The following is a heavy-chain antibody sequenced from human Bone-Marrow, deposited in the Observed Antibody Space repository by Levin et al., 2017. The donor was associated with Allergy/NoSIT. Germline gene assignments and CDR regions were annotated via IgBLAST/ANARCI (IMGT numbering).Heavy chain of an antibody. J-gene: IGHJ4*02. CDR3: AREGTVAGLEGALDY. D-gene: IGHD6-19*01. V-gene: IGHV3-48*03. CDR2: ISSSGSTI. CDR1: GFTFSSYE. Sequence: GESLKISCAASGFTFSSYEMNWVRQAPGKGLEWVSYISSSGSTIYYADSVKGRFTISRDNAKNSLYLQMNSLRAEDTAVYYCAREGTVAGLEGALDYWGQGTLVTVSS.